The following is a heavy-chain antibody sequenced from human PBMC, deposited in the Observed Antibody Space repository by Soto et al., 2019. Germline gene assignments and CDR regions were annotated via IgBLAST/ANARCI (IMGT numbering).Heavy chain of an antibody. CDR3: ARVGYSSSAGYDY. D-gene: IGHD6-6*01. CDR1: GFTFSSYS. J-gene: IGHJ4*02. Sequence: GGSLRLSCAASGFTFSSYSMNWVRQAPGKGLEWVSSISSSSSYIYYADSVKGRFTISRDNAKNSLYLQMNSLRAEDTAVYYCARVGYSSSAGYDYWGQGTLVTVSS. CDR2: ISSSSSYI. V-gene: IGHV3-21*01.